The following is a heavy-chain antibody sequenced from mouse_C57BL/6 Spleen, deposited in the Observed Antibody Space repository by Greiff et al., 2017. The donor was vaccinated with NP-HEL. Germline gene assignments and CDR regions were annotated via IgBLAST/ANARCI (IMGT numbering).Heavy chain of an antibody. CDR3: VIEGRTVVADYYAMDY. CDR1: GYTFTSYW. V-gene: IGHV1-74*01. J-gene: IGHJ4*01. Sequence: QVQLQQPGAELVKPGASVKVSCKASGYTFTSYWMHWVKQRPGQGLEWIGRIHPSDSDTNYNQKFKGKATLTVDKSSSTAYMQLSSLTSEDSAVYYCVIEGRTVVADYYAMDYWGQGTSVTVSS. CDR2: IHPSDSDT. D-gene: IGHD1-1*01.